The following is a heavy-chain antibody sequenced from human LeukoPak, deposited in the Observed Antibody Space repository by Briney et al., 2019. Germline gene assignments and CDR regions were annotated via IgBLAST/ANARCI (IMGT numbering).Heavy chain of an antibody. V-gene: IGHV3-53*01. CDR1: GFTVSSNY. CDR3: ARPVQNNWFDP. CDR2: IYSGGST. J-gene: IGHJ5*02. Sequence: PGGSLRLSCAASGFTVSSNYMSWVRQAPGKGLEWVSVIYSGGSTYYADSVKGRFTISRDNSKNTLYLQMNSLRAEDTAVYYCARPVQNNWFDPWGQGTLVTVSS. D-gene: IGHD1-1*01.